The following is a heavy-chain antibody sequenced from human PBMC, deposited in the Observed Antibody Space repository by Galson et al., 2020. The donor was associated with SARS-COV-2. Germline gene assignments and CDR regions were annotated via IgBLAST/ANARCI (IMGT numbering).Heavy chain of an antibody. Sequence: TGGSLRLSCAASGFTFRSYEMNWVRQAPGKGLEWVSYISSSGSTIYYADSVKGRFTISRDNVKNSLYLQMNSLRAEDTAVYYCASLTLITRGYGMDVWGQGTTVTVS. CDR3: ASLTLITRGYGMDV. D-gene: IGHD3-22*01. CDR2: ISSSGSTI. CDR1: GFTFRSYE. V-gene: IGHV3-48*03. J-gene: IGHJ6*02.